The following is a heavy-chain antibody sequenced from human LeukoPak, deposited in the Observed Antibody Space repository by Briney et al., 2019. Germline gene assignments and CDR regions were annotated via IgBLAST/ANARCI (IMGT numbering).Heavy chain of an antibody. D-gene: IGHD3-22*01. J-gene: IGHJ4*02. Sequence: GGSLRLSCAASGFSFSSYAMSWVRQAPGKGLEWVSAISGSGGSTYYADSVKGRFTISRDNSKNTLYMQMNSLRAEDTAVYYCAKVRNYDSSGYYWGQGTLVTVSS. V-gene: IGHV3-23*01. CDR1: GFSFSSYA. CDR3: AKVRNYDSSGYY. CDR2: ISGSGGST.